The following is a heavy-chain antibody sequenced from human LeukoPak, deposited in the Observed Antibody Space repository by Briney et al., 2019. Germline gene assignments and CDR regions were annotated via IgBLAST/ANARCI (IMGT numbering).Heavy chain of an antibody. CDR3: AREDGRWELHY. V-gene: IGHV3-64*01. CDR1: GFTFSTYG. CDR2: ISSNGGGT. J-gene: IGHJ4*02. D-gene: IGHD1-26*01. Sequence: GGSLRLSCAASGFTFSTYGMHWVRQAPGKGLEYVSAISSNGGGTYYANSVKGRFTISRDNSKNTLYLQMGSLRVEDMAVYYCAREDGRWELHYWGQGTLVTVSS.